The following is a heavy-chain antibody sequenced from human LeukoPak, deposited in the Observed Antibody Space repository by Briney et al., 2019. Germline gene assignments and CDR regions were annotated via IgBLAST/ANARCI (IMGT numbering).Heavy chain of an antibody. CDR3: AKDRYGDYLRVFDY. V-gene: IGHV3-30-3*01. Sequence: PGGSLRLSCAASGFTFSSYAMHWVRQAPGKGLEWVAVISYDGSNKYYADSVKGRFTISRDNSKNTLYLQMNSLRAEDTAVYYCAKDRYGDYLRVFDYWGQGTLVTVSS. J-gene: IGHJ4*02. CDR2: ISYDGSNK. D-gene: IGHD4-17*01. CDR1: GFTFSSYA.